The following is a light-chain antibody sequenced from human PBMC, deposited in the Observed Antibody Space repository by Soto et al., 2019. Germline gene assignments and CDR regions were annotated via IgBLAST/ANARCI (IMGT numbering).Light chain of an antibody. CDR1: SSNIGSNT. Sequence: QSVLTQPPSASGTPGQRVTISCSGSSSNIGSNTVNWYQQVPGTAPKLLIYSDIQRPSGVPDRFSGSKSGTSASLAISGPQSEDEADYYCAAWDDSLNGYVFGAGTKVTV. V-gene: IGLV1-44*01. J-gene: IGLJ1*01. CDR2: SDI. CDR3: AAWDDSLNGYV.